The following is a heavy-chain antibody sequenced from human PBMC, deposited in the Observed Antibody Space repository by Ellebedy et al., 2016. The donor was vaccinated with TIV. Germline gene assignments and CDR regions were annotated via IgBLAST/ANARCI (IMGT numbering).Heavy chain of an antibody. Sequence: SETLSLXXTVSGGSISTYYWSWIRQPPGKGLEWIGYLYYTGNTNYNPSRKSRVAISTDTSKNQFSLKLSSVTAADTAVYYCARVPVGYCSGGSCRETYFFDYWGQGTLVTVSS. CDR2: LYYTGNT. V-gene: IGHV4-59*01. CDR3: ARVPVGYCSGGSCRETYFFDY. CDR1: GGSISTYY. J-gene: IGHJ4*02. D-gene: IGHD2-15*01.